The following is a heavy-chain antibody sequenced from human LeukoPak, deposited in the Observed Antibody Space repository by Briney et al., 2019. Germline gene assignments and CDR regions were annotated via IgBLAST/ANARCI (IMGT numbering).Heavy chain of an antibody. D-gene: IGHD4-23*01. CDR1: GFTFNTYE. CDR3: ARDANGGNLPFDY. CDR2: ISGGGETR. V-gene: IGHV3-48*03. J-gene: IGHJ4*02. Sequence: GGSLRLSCAASGFTFNTYEMNWVRQAPGKGPEWVSYISGGGETRYYADSVKGRFTISRDNGKNSLYLQMNSLRVEDTAVYYCARDANGGNLPFDYWGQGTPVTVSS.